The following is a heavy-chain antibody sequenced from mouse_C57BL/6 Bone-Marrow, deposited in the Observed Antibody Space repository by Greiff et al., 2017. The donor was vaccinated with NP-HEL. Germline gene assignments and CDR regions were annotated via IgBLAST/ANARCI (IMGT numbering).Heavy chain of an antibody. D-gene: IGHD1-1*01. CDR3: AKNEITTVVGAY. Sequence: VKLVESGPGLVQPSQSLSITCTVSGFSLTSYGVHWVRQSPGKGLEWLGVIWRGGSTDYNAALMSRLSITKDNSKSQVFFKMNSLQADDTAIYYCAKNEITTVVGAYWGQGTLVTVSA. V-gene: IGHV2-5*01. J-gene: IGHJ3*01. CDR1: GFSLTSYG. CDR2: IWRGGST.